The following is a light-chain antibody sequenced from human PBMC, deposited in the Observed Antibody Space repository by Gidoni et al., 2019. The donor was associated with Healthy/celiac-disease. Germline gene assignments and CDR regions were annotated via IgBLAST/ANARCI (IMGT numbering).Light chain of an antibody. CDR2: DSS. Sequence: DIQMTQSPSTLSASVGDRVTITCRASQGISSWLAWYQQKPGKAPKLLIYDSSSLESGVPSRFSGSGSGTEFTLTISILQPDDFATYYCQHYNSFWTFGQGTKVEIK. CDR3: QHYNSFWT. CDR1: QGISSW. V-gene: IGKV1-5*01. J-gene: IGKJ1*01.